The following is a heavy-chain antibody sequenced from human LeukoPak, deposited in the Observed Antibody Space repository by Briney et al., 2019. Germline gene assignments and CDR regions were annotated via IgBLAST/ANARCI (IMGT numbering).Heavy chain of an antibody. J-gene: IGHJ4*02. Sequence: GRSLRLSCAASGFTFSNYWMSWVRQAPGKGVEWVANIKQDGSEKYYVDSVKGRFTISRDNAKKSLYLQMNSLRAEDTAVYYCAFDTSGFYYPDYWGQGTLVTVSS. CDR2: IKQDGSEK. CDR3: AFDTSGFYYPDY. D-gene: IGHD3-22*01. V-gene: IGHV3-7*05. CDR1: GFTFSNYW.